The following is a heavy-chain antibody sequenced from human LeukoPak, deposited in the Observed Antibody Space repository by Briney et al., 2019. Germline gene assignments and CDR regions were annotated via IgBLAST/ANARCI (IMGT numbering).Heavy chain of an antibody. Sequence: GGSLRLSCAASGFTFSSYSMNWVRQAPGKGLEWVSSISSSSSYIYYADSVKGRFTISRDNAKNSLYLQMNSLRAEDTAVYYCARAMYSSSWYARPFDYWGQGTLVTVSS. CDR3: ARAMYSSSWYARPFDY. V-gene: IGHV3-21*01. J-gene: IGHJ4*02. CDR2: ISSSSSYI. D-gene: IGHD6-13*01. CDR1: GFTFSSYS.